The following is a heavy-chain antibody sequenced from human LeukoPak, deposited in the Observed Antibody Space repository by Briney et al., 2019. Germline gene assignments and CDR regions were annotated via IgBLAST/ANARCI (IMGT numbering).Heavy chain of an antibody. CDR3: ARDVAKLFGSGEGDAFDI. CDR1: GGSISSYY. CDR2: IYPSGST. J-gene: IGHJ3*02. D-gene: IGHD3-10*01. V-gene: IGHV4-4*07. Sequence: PSETLSLTCTVSGGSISSYYWSWIRQPAGKGLEWIGRIYPSGSTNYNPSLTSRVTMSLDTSKNQFSLRLTSVTAADTAIYYCARDVAKLFGSGEGDAFDIWGPGTMVTVSS.